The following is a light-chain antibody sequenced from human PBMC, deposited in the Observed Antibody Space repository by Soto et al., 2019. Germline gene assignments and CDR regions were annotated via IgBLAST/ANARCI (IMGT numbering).Light chain of an antibody. CDR2: GAS. V-gene: IGKV3-20*01. CDR3: QQHGSPPPMYT. J-gene: IGKJ2*01. Sequence: EIVLTQSPGTLSLSPGERATLSCRASQSVSSSYLAWYQQKPGQAPRLLIYGASSRATGIPDRFSGSGSGTDFTLTISRLEPEDFAVYYCQQHGSPPPMYTFGQGTKLEIK. CDR1: QSVSSSY.